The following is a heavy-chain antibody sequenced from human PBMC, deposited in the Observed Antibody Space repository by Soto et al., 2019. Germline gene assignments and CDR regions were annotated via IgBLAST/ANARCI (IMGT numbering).Heavy chain of an antibody. CDR2: INHSGST. V-gene: IGHV4-34*01. D-gene: IGHD3-3*01. CDR3: ARTGNITIFGVGLRAGMDV. J-gene: IGHJ6*02. CDR1: GGSFSGYY. Sequence: SETLSLTCAVYGGSFSGYYWSWIRQPPGKGLEWIGEINHSGSTNYNPSLKSRVTISVDTSKNQFSLKLSSVTAADTAVYYRARTGNITIFGVGLRAGMDVWGQVTTVTGSS.